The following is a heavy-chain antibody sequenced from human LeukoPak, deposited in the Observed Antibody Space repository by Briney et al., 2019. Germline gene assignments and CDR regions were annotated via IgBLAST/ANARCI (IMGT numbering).Heavy chain of an antibody. CDR1: GGSISSYY. CDR3: ATDNSGSFGTGAFDI. D-gene: IGHD1-26*01. J-gene: IGHJ3*02. V-gene: IGHV4-59*12. CDR2: IYYSGST. Sequence: SETLSLTCTVSGGSISSYYWSWIRQPPGKGLEWIGYIYYSGSTNYNPSLKSRVTISVDTSKNQFSLKLSSVTAADTAVYYCATDNSGSFGTGAFDIWGQGTMVTVSS.